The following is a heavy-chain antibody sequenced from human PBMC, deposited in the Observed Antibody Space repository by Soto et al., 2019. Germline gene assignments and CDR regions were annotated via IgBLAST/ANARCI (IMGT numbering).Heavy chain of an antibody. D-gene: IGHD4-17*01. CDR1: GYTFTSYY. V-gene: IGHV1-46*03. CDR2: INPSGGST. CDR3: ARDRLRHYYFDY. Sequence: GASVKVSCKASGYTFTSYYIHWVRQAPGQGLEWMGIINPSGGSTSYAQKFQGRVTMTRDTSTSTVYMELSSLRSEDTAVYYCARDRLRHYYFDYWGQGTLVTVSS. J-gene: IGHJ4*02.